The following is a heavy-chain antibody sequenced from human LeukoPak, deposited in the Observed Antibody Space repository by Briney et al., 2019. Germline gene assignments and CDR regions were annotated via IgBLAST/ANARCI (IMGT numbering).Heavy chain of an antibody. Sequence: GGSLRLSCAASGFTFSNYWMSWVRQAPGKGLEWVANIKEDGSEKYYVDSVKGRFTISRDNAKNSLYLQMNTLRAEDTALYYCAKEPSYDTSGYYSYFDSWGQGILVTVSS. D-gene: IGHD3-22*01. CDR2: IKEDGSEK. CDR3: AKEPSYDTSGYYSYFDS. V-gene: IGHV3-7*03. J-gene: IGHJ4*02. CDR1: GFTFSNYW.